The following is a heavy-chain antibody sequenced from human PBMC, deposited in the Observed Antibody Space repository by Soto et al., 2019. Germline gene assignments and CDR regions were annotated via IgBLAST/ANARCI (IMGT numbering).Heavy chain of an antibody. J-gene: IGHJ6*02. D-gene: IGHD3-3*01. Sequence: PSETLSLTCTVSGGSISSYYWSWIRQPPGKGLEWIGYIYYSGSTNYNPSLKSRVTISVDTSKKQFSLKMSSVTAADTAVYYCARDQGHGGVAMGYYYYGMDVWGQGTTVTVSS. CDR3: ARDQGHGGVAMGYYYYGMDV. V-gene: IGHV4-59*01. CDR2: IYYSGST. CDR1: GGSISSYY.